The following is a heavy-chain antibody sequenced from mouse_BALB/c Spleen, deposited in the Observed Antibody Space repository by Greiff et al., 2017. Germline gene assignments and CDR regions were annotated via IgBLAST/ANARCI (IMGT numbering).Heavy chain of an antibody. CDR1: GFSLTSYD. Sequence: VKLMESGPGLVAPSQSLSITCTVSGFSLTSYDISWIRQPPGKGLEWLGVIWTGGGTNYNSAFMSRLSISKDNSKSQVFLKMNSLQTDDTAIYYCVRELGPYWYFDVWGAGTTVTVSS. CDR3: VRELGPYWYFDV. CDR2: IWTGGGT. V-gene: IGHV2-9-2*01. J-gene: IGHJ1*01. D-gene: IGHD4-1*01.